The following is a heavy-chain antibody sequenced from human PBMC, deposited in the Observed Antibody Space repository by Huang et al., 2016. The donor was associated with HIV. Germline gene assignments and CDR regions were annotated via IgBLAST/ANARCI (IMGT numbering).Heavy chain of an antibody. Sequence: EVQLVESGGGLVKPGGSLRLSCAASGFTFSSHTMNWVRQAPGKGLEWVSSSTSGRIFIYYADSIKGRFTVSRDNAKSSLYLHMNSLRVEDTAVYYCARERRSELGYSSGWYDLWGQGTLVTVPS. V-gene: IGHV3-21*06. CDR2: STSGRIFI. J-gene: IGHJ5*02. D-gene: IGHD3-22*01. CDR1: GFTFSSHT. CDR3: ARERRSELGYSSGWYDL.